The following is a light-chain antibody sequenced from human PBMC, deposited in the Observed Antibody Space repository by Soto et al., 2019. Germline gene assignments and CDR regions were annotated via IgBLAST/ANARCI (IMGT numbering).Light chain of an antibody. CDR2: GNS. J-gene: IGLJ2*01. Sequence: QSALTQPPSVSGAPGQRVTISCTGSSSNIGAGYDVHWYQQLPGTAPKLLIYGNSNRPSGVPDRFSGSKSGTSASLAITGLQAEDEADYYCQSGVVFGGGTKLTVL. V-gene: IGLV1-40*01. CDR3: QSGVV. CDR1: SSNIGAGYD.